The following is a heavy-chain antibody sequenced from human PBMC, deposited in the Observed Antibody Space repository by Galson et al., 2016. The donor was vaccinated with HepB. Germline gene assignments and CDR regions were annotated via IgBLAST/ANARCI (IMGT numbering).Heavy chain of an antibody. CDR2: TYWNDDY. CDR1: GFSLSPSGLG. J-gene: IGHJ4*02. CDR3: VHSNLYKYDA. D-gene: IGHD3-22*01. V-gene: IGHV2-5*01. Sequence: PALVKPTQTLTLTCTFSGFSLSPSGLGVGWIRRHPGKALEWPAITYWNDDYRYRPSGKSRLTLTKDTSKNQVVLRMTNMDPVDTATYYYVHSNLYKYDAWGQGILVTFSS.